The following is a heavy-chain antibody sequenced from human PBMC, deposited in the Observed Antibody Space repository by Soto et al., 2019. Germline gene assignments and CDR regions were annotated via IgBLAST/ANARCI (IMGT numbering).Heavy chain of an antibody. CDR3: AIDVHLQSFDY. CDR1: GFTFSSYW. V-gene: IGHV3-74*01. D-gene: IGHD1-1*01. J-gene: IGHJ4*02. CDR2: INNDGSST. Sequence: EVQLVESGGGLVQRGGSLRLSCAASGFTFSSYWMHWVRQAPGKGLLWVSRINNDGSSTSYADSVKGRFTISRDNAKNTRYLQMNSLRAEDTAVYYCAIDVHLQSFDYWGQGILDSVSS.